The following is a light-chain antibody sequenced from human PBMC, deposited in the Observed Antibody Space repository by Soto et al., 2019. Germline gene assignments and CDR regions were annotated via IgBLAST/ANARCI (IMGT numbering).Light chain of an antibody. V-gene: IGLV2-14*01. CDR2: YVS. CDR3: SSYTSSTSYV. CDR1: SIDVGGSNY. J-gene: IGLJ1*01. Sequence: QSVLTHPASVSGSPGQSITISCTGTSIDVGGSNYVYWDQQHPVKAPKLIIYYVSNRPSVVSNRFSFSKSCNTTSLTISGLQAEDEADYYCSSYTSSTSYVFGTGTKV.